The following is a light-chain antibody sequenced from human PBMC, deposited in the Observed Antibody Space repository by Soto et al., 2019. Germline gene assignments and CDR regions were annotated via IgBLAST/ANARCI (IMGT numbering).Light chain of an antibody. Sequence: DIQMTQSPSTLSASVGDRVTITCRASQSISSWLAWYQQKPGKAPKLLIYDASTLESGVPSRFSGSGSGTEFTLTISSLQPDDFATYYCHQYKSYSRTFGQGTKVDIK. J-gene: IGKJ1*01. CDR3: HQYKSYSRT. CDR2: DAS. CDR1: QSISSW. V-gene: IGKV1-5*01.